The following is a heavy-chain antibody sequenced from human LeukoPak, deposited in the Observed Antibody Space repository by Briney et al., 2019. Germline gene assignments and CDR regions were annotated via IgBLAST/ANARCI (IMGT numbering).Heavy chain of an antibody. V-gene: IGHV3-43*02. CDR2: ISGDGGST. CDR3: AKDKPLDHFDY. Sequence: PGGSLRLSYAASGFTFDGYAMHWVRQAPGQGLEWVSLISGDGGSTYYADSVKGRFTISRDNSKNSLYLQMNSLRTEDTALYYCAKDKPLDHFDYWGQGTLVTVSS. D-gene: IGHD1-14*01. CDR1: GFTFDGYA. J-gene: IGHJ4*02.